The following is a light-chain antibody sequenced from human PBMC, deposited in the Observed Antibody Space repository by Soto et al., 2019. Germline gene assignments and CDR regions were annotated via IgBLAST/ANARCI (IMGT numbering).Light chain of an antibody. CDR1: SSDVGGYNF. J-gene: IGLJ1*01. CDR3: CSYTSSSTHV. Sequence: QSALTQPASVSGSPGQSITISCTGTSSDVGGYNFVSWYQQHPGKVPKLMIFDVNRRPSGVSDRFSGSKSGNTASLTISGLQAEDEGDYFCCSYTSSSTHVFGSGTKVTVL. V-gene: IGLV2-14*03. CDR2: DVN.